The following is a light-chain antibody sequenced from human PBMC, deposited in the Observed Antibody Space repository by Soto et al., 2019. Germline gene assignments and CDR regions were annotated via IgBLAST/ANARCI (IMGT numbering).Light chain of an antibody. V-gene: IGKV1-5*03. Sequence: DIQMTQSPSTLSASVGDRVTITCRASQSISSWLAWYQQKPGKAPKLLIYKASSLESGVPSRFSGSGSGTGFTLTISSLQPDDFATYYCQQYNSYSSWTFGQGTKVEIK. J-gene: IGKJ1*01. CDR3: QQYNSYSSWT. CDR1: QSISSW. CDR2: KAS.